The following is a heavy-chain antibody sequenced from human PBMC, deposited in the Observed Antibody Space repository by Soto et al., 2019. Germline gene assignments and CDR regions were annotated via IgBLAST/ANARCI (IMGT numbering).Heavy chain of an antibody. CDR1: GGSISSGDYY. D-gene: IGHD3-22*01. Sequence: SETLSLTCTVSGGSISSGDYYWSWIRQPPGKGLEWIGYIYYSGSTYYNPSLKSRVTISVDTSKNQFSLKLSSVTAADTAVYYCARDRLKFYDSSGYRPFWGQGTLVTVSS. V-gene: IGHV4-30-4*01. J-gene: IGHJ4*02. CDR3: ARDRLKFYDSSGYRPF. CDR2: IYYSGST.